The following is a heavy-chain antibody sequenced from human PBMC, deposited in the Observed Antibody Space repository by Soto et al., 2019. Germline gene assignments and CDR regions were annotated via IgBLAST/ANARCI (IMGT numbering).Heavy chain of an antibody. Sequence: QVQLVESGGGLVKPGGSLRLSCAASGFTFDNYYMSGIRQAPGKGLEWVSYISSSDGTTYYADSLKGRFTISRDNAKNSLYLQMNSLRAEDTAVYYCAREINYSKYPRVIDYWGQGTLVTVSS. V-gene: IGHV3-11*01. CDR1: GFTFDNYY. CDR3: AREINYSKYPRVIDY. D-gene: IGHD1-7*01. J-gene: IGHJ4*02. CDR2: ISSSDGTT.